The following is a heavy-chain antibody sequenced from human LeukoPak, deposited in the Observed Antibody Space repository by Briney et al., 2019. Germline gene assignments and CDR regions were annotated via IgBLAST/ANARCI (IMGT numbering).Heavy chain of an antibody. CDR2: TNPNNGGT. CDR3: ARRLGHTSLYNFGLSLDP. Sequence: ASVKVSSKASGYTFADHYMHWVRQAPGQGLDWMGWTNPNNGGTTYAKSFQGRVTMTRDTSLSTAYMELSRLTSDDTAVYYCARRLGHTSLYNFGLSLDPWGQGTLVTVSS. CDR1: GYTFADHY. D-gene: IGHD1-20*01. J-gene: IGHJ5*02. V-gene: IGHV1-2*02.